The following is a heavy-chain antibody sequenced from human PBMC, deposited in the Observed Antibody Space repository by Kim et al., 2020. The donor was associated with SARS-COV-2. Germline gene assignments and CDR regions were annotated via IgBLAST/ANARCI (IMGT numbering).Heavy chain of an antibody. J-gene: IGHJ4*02. D-gene: IGHD5-18*01. CDR1: GGSISSYY. V-gene: IGHV4-59*08. CDR2: IYYSGST. Sequence: SETLSLTCTVSGGSISSYYWSWIRQPPGKGLEWIGYIYYSGSTNYNPSLKSRVTISVDTSKNQFSLKLSSVTAADTAVYYCARHSGYGLSVFYWGQGTLVTVSS. CDR3: ARHSGYGLSVFY.